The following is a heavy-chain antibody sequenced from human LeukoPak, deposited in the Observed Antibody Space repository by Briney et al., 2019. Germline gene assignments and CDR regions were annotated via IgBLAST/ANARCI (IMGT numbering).Heavy chain of an antibody. CDR1: GGPISSYY. CDR3: ARGESSASNWFDP. D-gene: IGHD3-22*01. V-gene: IGHV4-59*01. J-gene: IGHJ5*02. Sequence: SETLSLTCTVSGGPISSYYWNWIRQPPGRGLEWIGYIYYSGSTNYNPSLKSRVTISVDASKNQFSLKVSSVTAADTAVYYCARGESSASNWFDPWGQGTLVTVSS. CDR2: IYYSGST.